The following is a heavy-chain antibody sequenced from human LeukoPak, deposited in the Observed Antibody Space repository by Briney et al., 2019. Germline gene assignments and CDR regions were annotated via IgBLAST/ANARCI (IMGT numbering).Heavy chain of an antibody. CDR3: ARVTITMVRGVDV. J-gene: IGHJ6*04. V-gene: IGHV3-21*01. D-gene: IGHD3-10*01. CDR2: ISSSSSYI. Sequence: GGSLRLSCAASGFTFSSYSVNWVRQAPGKGLEWVSSISSSSSYIYYADSVKGRFTISRGNAKNSLHLQMNSLRAEDTAVYYCARVTITMVRGVDVWGKGTTVTVSS. CDR1: GFTFSSYS.